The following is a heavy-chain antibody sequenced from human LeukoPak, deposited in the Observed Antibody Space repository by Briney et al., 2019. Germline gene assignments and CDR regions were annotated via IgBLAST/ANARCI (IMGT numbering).Heavy chain of an antibody. CDR3: XRDPNYYGSGSYYNIPPFDP. V-gene: IGHV1-18*01. J-gene: IGHJ5*02. CDR2: ISAYNGNT. Sequence: GASVKVSCKASGYTFTSYGISWVRQAPGQGLEWMGWISAYNGNTNYAQKLQGRVTMTTDTSTSTAYMELRSLRSDDTAVYYCXRDPNYYGSGSYYNIPPFDPWGQGTLVTVSS. CDR1: GYTFTSYG. D-gene: IGHD3-10*01.